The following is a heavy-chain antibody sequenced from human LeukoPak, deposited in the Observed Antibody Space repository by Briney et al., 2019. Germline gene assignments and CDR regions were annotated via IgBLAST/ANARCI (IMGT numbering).Heavy chain of an antibody. CDR1: GGTFSSYA. D-gene: IGHD2-2*01. Sequence: ASVKVSCKASGGTFSSYAISWVRQAPGQGLEWMGGIIPIFGTANYAQKFQGRVTITADESTSTAYMELSSLRSEDTAVFYCARVIQLPNEYFQHWGRGTLVTVSS. J-gene: IGHJ1*01. CDR2: IIPIFGTA. CDR3: ARVIQLPNEYFQH. V-gene: IGHV1-69*13.